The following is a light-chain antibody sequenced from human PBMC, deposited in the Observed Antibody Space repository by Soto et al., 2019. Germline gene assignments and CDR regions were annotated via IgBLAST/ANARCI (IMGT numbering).Light chain of an antibody. V-gene: IGKV3-15*01. J-gene: IGKJ5*01. Sequence: EIVMTQSPGTLSVSPGEGATLSCRASQSVSSNLAWYQQKPGQAPRLLIYGASTRATGIPDRFSGSGSGADFTLTISSLQSEDFAVYYCQQYNNWPITFGKGTRLEIK. CDR3: QQYNNWPIT. CDR2: GAS. CDR1: QSVSSN.